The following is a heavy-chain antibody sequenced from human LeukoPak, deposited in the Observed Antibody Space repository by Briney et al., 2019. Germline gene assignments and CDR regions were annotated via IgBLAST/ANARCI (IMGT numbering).Heavy chain of an antibody. CDR2: IYYSGST. CDR1: GGSISSSSYY. CDR3: ARAGRQWLVEGYYYYYMDV. D-gene: IGHD6-19*01. J-gene: IGHJ6*03. Sequence: PSETLSLTCTVSGGSISSSSYYWGWIRQPPGKGLEWIGSIYYSGSTYYNPSLKSRVTISVDTSKNQFSLKLSSVTAADTAVYYCARAGRQWLVEGYYYYYMDVWGKGTTVTVSS. V-gene: IGHV4-39*07.